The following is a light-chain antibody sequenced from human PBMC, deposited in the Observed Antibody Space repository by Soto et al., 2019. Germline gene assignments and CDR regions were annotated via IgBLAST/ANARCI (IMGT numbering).Light chain of an antibody. CDR3: QKYNSYPWK. J-gene: IGKJ1*01. V-gene: IGKV1-5*01. CDR2: DAS. Sequence: DIQMTHSPSTLSASVLYIVTITFRASQSIISWLAWYQQKPGKAPKLLIYDASTLESGVPSRFSGSGSGTEFTLTISSLQPGDFATYYCQKYNSYPWKFGQGTKVDIK. CDR1: QSIISW.